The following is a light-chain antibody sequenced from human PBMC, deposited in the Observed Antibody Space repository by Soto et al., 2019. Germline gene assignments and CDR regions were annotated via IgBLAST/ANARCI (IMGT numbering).Light chain of an antibody. CDR2: GAS. CDR1: QSVSSY. J-gene: IGKJ5*01. CDR3: QQRSNWPPT. Sequence: EIVLTQSPATLSLSPGERATLSCRASQSVSSYLAWYQQKPGQAPRLLIYGASNRATGIPARFSGSGSGTDFSLTISSLEPEDFAVYYWQQRSNWPPTFGQGTRLEIK. V-gene: IGKV3-11*01.